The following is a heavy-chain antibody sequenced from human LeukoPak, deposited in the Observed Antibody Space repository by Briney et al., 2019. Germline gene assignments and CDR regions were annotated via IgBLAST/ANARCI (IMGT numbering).Heavy chain of an antibody. CDR1: GYTFTDYY. V-gene: IGHV1-2*02. CDR3: ARGYGSGSYYLLYYFDY. J-gene: IGHJ4*02. CDR2: MNPHSGGT. D-gene: IGHD3-10*01. Sequence: ASVKVSCKASGYTFTDYYMHWVRQAPGQGLEYMGWMNPHSGGTDSAQQFQGRVTMTRDTSTSTVYMELSSLRSEDTAVYYCARGYGSGSYYLLYYFDYWGQGTLVTVSS.